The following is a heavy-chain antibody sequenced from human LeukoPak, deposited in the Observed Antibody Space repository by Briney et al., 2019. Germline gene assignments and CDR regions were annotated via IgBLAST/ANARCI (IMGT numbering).Heavy chain of an antibody. J-gene: IGHJ5*02. Sequence: ETLSLTCTVPGGSISSYYWSWIRQPAGKGLEWIGRIYTSGSTNYNPSLKSRVTMSVDTSKNQFSLKLSSVTAADTAVYYCARDGPPSSWFDPWGQGTLVTVSS. CDR3: ARDGPPSSWFDP. CDR1: GGSISSYY. CDR2: IYTSGST. D-gene: IGHD6-13*01. V-gene: IGHV4-4*07.